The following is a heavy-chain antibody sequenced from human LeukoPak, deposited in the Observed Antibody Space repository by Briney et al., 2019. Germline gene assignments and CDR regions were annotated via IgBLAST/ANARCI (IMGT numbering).Heavy chain of an antibody. D-gene: IGHD6-6*01. CDR2: IHHSGST. Sequence: SETLSLTCTVSGGSISSSSYYWAWIRQPPGKGLEWIGSIHHSGSTYYNPSLKSRVTKSVDTSKNQFSLKLSSVTAADTAVYYCARVRSVAQGGAFDIWGQGTMVTVSS. CDR3: ARVRSVAQGGAFDI. CDR1: GGSISSSSYY. J-gene: IGHJ3*02. V-gene: IGHV4-39*07.